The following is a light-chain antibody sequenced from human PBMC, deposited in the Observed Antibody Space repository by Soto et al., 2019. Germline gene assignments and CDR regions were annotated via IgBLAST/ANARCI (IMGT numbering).Light chain of an antibody. Sequence: ALTQPASVSGSPGQSITISCTGTSSDVGSYNYVSWYQQHPGKAPKLMIYEVSNRPSGVSNRFSGSNSDNTASLAISGLQAEDEADYYCNSYTRTNKWVLGTGTKV. CDR2: EVS. CDR3: NSYTRTNKWV. J-gene: IGLJ1*01. V-gene: IGLV2-14*01. CDR1: SSDVGSYNY.